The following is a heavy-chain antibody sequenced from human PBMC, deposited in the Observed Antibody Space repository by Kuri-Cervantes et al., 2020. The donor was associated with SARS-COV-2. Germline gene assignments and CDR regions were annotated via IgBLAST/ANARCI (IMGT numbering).Heavy chain of an antibody. CDR3: ARDQNYDFWSGSKRGHFDY. J-gene: IGHJ4*02. V-gene: IGHV3-9*01. D-gene: IGHD3-3*01. CDR2: ISWNSGSI. Sequence: GGSLRLSCAASGFTFDDYAMHWVRQAPGKGLEWVSGISWNSGSIGYADSAKGRFTISRDNAKNSLYLQMNSLRAEDTAMYYCARDQNYDFWSGSKRGHFDYWGQGTLVTVSS. CDR1: GFTFDDYA.